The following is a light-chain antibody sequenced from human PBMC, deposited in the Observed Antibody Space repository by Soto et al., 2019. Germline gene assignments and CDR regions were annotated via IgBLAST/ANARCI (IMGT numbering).Light chain of an antibody. CDR1: QNVYNN. V-gene: IGKV3-15*01. J-gene: IGKJ4*01. Sequence: EIVMTQSPATLSASPGEGATLSCKAGQNVYNNLAWYQQRPGQPLRLLIYDASTRATAISARFSGSGNGTEFTPNIRKLQSEDFSMFFCQQCLKWSLTFGGGTQVDIK. CDR2: DAS. CDR3: QQCLKWSLT.